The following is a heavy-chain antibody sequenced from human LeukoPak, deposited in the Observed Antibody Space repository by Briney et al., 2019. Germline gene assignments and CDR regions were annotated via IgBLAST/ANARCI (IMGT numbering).Heavy chain of an antibody. CDR1: GFTFSTYW. CDR2: INGDGGSR. V-gene: IGHV3-74*01. J-gene: IGHJ4*02. Sequence: GGSLRLSCAASGFTFSTYWMHWVRQAPGKGLVWVSRINGDGGSRNYADSVKGRFTISRDNAKNTLYLQMSSLSVEDTAVYYCASASSHRTAAGGDYWGQGTLVTVST. CDR3: ASASSHRTAAGGDY. D-gene: IGHD6-13*01.